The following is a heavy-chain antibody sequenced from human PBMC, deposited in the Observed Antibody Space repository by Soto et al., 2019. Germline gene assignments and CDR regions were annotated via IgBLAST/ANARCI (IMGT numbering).Heavy chain of an antibody. D-gene: IGHD5-18*01. V-gene: IGHV3-33*01. CDR1: GFTFSSYG. Sequence: PGGSLRLSCAASGFTFSSYGMHWVRQAPGKGLEWVAVIWYDGSNKYYADSVKGRFTISRDNSKNTLYLQMNSLRAEDTAVYYCARGYSYGGHYYYGMDVWGQGTTVTVSS. J-gene: IGHJ6*02. CDR3: ARGYSYGGHYYYGMDV. CDR2: IWYDGSNK.